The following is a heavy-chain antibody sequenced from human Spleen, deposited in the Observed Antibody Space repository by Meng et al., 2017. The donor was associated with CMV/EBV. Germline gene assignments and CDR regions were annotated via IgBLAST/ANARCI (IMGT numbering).Heavy chain of an antibody. V-gene: IGHV2-70*20. D-gene: IGHD6-13*01. CDR3: ARMGGSIAAAFDY. CDR2: IDWDDDK. Sequence: SGPTLVKPTQTLTLTCTFSGFSLSTSGMCVSWVRQPPGKALEWLALIDWDDDKYYNTSLKTRLTISKDTSKNQVVLTMNNMDPMDTAMYYCARMGGSIAAAFDYWGQGTLVTVSS. CDR1: GFSLSTSGMC. J-gene: IGHJ4*02.